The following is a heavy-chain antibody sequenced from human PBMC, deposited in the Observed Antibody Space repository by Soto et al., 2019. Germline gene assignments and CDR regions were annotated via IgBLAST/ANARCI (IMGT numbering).Heavy chain of an antibody. D-gene: IGHD2-15*01. CDR1: GFSVSNNY. J-gene: IGHJ4*02. V-gene: IGHV3-66*01. CDR3: ARDLWCRGGICSPEDH. CDR2: IYIDGRP. Sequence: EVQLVESGGDLVQPGGSLRLSCGVSGFSVSNNYLSWVRQAPGKGLEWVSVIYIDGRPFYADSVKGRFIISRDNSKNTLYLQMNSLRAEDTAVYYCARDLWCRGGICSPEDHWGRGTLVTVSS.